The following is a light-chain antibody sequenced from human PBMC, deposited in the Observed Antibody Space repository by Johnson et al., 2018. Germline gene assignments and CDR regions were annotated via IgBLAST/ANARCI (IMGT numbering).Light chain of an antibody. CDR1: SSNIGNNY. Sequence: QSVLTQPPSVSAAPGHKVTISCSGSSSNIGNNYVSWYQQLPGTAPKLLIYENNKRPSGIPDRFSGSKSGTSATLGITGLQTGDEADYYCGTWDSSLSAGNVFATGTKVTVL. CDR2: ENN. CDR3: GTWDSSLSAGNV. V-gene: IGLV1-51*02. J-gene: IGLJ1*01.